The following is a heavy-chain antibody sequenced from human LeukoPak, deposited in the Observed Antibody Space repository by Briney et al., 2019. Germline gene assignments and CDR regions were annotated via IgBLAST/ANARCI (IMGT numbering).Heavy chain of an antibody. V-gene: IGHV3-33*01. J-gene: IGHJ4*02. CDR1: GFTFSSYG. CDR3: ARDGDLTGYPDY. D-gene: IGHD3-9*01. CDR2: IWYDGSNK. Sequence: QPGRSLRLSCAASGFTFSSYGMHWVRQAPGKGLEWVAVIWYDGSNKYYADSVKGRFTISRDNSKNTLYLQMNSLRAEDTAEYYCARDGDLTGYPDYWGQGTLVTVSS.